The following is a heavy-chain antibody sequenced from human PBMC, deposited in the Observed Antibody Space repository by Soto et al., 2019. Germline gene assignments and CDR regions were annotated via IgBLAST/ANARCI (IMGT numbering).Heavy chain of an antibody. Sequence: GESLKISCAASGFTFSSYSMNWVRQAPGKGLEWVSYISSSSSTIYYADSVKGRFTISRDNAKNSLYLQMNSLRAEDTAVYYCARDETTGDRSYFDYWGQGTLVTVSS. V-gene: IGHV3-48*04. J-gene: IGHJ4*02. CDR3: ARDETTGDRSYFDY. D-gene: IGHD7-27*01. CDR1: GFTFSSYS. CDR2: ISSSSSTI.